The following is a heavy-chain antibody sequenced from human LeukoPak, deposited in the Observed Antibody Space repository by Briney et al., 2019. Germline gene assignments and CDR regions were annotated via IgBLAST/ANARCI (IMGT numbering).Heavy chain of an antibody. V-gene: IGHV1-24*01. CDR1: GYTLTELS. Sequence: ASVTGYCKVSGYTLTELSMHWVRQAPGKGLVWLGGFDPEDGETIYAQKFQGRVTMTEDTSTDTAYMELSSLRSEDTAVYYCATDFLGGGEDYWGQGTLVTASS. CDR2: FDPEDGET. J-gene: IGHJ4*02. CDR3: ATDFLGGGEDY. D-gene: IGHD2-21*01.